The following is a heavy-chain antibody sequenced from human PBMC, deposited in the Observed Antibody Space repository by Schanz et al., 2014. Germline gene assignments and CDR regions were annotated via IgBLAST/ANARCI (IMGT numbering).Heavy chain of an antibody. Sequence: EVQLLESGGGLVQPGGSLRLSCTASGFTFSSYSMNWVRQAPGKGLEWVSSISGDHHNTFYADSVKGRFTISRDNSKISLYLQMNSQRAEDTAVYYCARIGGSVFDYWAQGTLVTDSS. CDR2: ISGDHHNT. CDR3: ARIGGSVFDY. D-gene: IGHD3-10*01. V-gene: IGHV3-48*04. CDR1: GFTFSSYS. J-gene: IGHJ4*02.